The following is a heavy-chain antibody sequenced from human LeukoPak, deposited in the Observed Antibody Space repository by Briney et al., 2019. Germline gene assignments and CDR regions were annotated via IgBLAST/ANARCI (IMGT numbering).Heavy chain of an antibody. V-gene: IGHV3-9*01. Sequence: PGRSLRLSCAASGFTFDDCAMHWVRQAPGKGLEWVSGISWNSGSIGYADSVKGRFTISRDNAKNSLYLQMNSLRAEDTALYYCAITAVAGTTDAFDIWGQGTMVTVSS. J-gene: IGHJ3*02. CDR2: ISWNSGSI. CDR1: GFTFDDCA. D-gene: IGHD6-19*01. CDR3: AITAVAGTTDAFDI.